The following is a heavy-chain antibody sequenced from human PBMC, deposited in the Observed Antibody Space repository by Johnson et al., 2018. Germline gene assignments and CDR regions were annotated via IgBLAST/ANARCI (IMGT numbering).Heavy chain of an antibody. CDR3: AATVTGRTVPTAFDI. V-gene: IGHV4-59*01. J-gene: IGHJ3*02. D-gene: IGHD4-17*01. CDR1: GNSFSHYF. CDR2: IYNSGST. Sequence: QVQLQESGPGLVKPSETLSLICTVSGNSFSHYFWTWIRQPPGKGLELIGHIYNSGSTHYYPSLKSRVTISLAAAKNQFSVKLSSVTAADAAIYYWAATVTGRTVPTAFDIWGQGALVSVSS.